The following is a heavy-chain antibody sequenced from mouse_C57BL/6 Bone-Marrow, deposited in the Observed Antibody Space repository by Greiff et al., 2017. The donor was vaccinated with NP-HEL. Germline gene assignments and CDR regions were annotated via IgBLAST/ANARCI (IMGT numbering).Heavy chain of an antibody. V-gene: IGHV2-6*01. CDR1: GFSLTSYG. Sequence: VQRVESGPGLVAPSQCLSITCTVSGFSLTSYGVDWVRQSPGKGLEWLGVIWGVGSTNYNSALKSRLSISKDNSKSQVFLKMNSLQTDDTAMYYCAASSGYPFAYWGQGTLVTVSA. CDR3: AASSGYPFAY. CDR2: IWGVGST. D-gene: IGHD3-2*02. J-gene: IGHJ3*01.